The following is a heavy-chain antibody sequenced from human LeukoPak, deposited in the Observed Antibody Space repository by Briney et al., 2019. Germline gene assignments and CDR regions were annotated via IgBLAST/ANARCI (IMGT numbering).Heavy chain of an antibody. CDR1: GFTFSDYY. J-gene: IGHJ4*02. Sequence: GGSLRFSCAASGFTFSDYYMSWIRQAPGKGLEWVSAISGSGGSTYYADSVKGRFTISRDNSKNTLYLQMNSLRAEDTAVYYCAKGGYYDSSDYWGQGTLVTVSS. D-gene: IGHD3-22*01. CDR2: ISGSGGST. CDR3: AKGGYYDSSDY. V-gene: IGHV3-23*01.